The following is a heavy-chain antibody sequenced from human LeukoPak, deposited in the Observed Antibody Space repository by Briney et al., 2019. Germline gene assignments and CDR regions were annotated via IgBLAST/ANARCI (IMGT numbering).Heavy chain of an antibody. Sequence: GGSLRLSCAASGFTFSSYSMNWVRQAPGKGLEWVSSISSSSSYIYYADSVKGRFTISRDNAKNSLYLQMNSLRAEDTAVYYCARGMGAGYCSGGSCYFYGMDVWGQGTTVTVSS. CDR3: ARGMGAGYCSGGSCYFYGMDV. CDR2: ISSSSSYI. CDR1: GFTFSSYS. V-gene: IGHV3-21*01. J-gene: IGHJ6*02. D-gene: IGHD2-15*01.